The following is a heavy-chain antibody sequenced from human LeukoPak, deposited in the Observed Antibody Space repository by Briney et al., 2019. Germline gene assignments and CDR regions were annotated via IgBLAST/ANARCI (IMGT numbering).Heavy chain of an antibody. D-gene: IGHD3-10*01. J-gene: IGHJ4*02. CDR1: GFTFSSYS. V-gene: IGHV3-21*01. CDR3: ARDAPYGSGSYTDY. Sequence: GGSLRLPCAAYGFTFSSYSMNWVGQAPGKGLDGVSSISSSSSYIYYADSVKGRFTISRDNAKNSLYLQMNSLRAEDTAVYYCARDAPYGSGSYTDYWGQGTLVTVSS. CDR2: ISSSSSYI.